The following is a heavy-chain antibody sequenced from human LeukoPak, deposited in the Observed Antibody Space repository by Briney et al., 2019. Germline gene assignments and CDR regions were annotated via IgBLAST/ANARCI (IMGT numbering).Heavy chain of an antibody. CDR1: GFTFSIYE. CDR2: ISSSGRTI. J-gene: IGHJ6*04. V-gene: IGHV3-48*03. Sequence: GGSLRLSCAASGFTFSIYEMNWVRQAPGKGLEWVSYISSSGRTIYYAHSVKGRFTISRDNAKNSLYLQMNSLRAEDTAVYYCAELGITMIGGVWGKGTTVTISS. CDR3: AELGITMIGGV. D-gene: IGHD3-10*02.